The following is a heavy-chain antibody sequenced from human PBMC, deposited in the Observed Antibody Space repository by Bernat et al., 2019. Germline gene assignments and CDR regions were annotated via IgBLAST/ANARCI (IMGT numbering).Heavy chain of an antibody. CDR1: GFIFSSFW. CDR2: IKHDGSDQ. J-gene: IGHJ3*02. V-gene: IGHV3-7*03. Sequence: EVQLVESGGGLVQPGGSLRLSCAASGFIFSSFWMSWVRQAPGKGLEWVANIKHDGSDQYYVNSMKGRFTISRVNAKSSLYLQMNSLRAEDTAIYYCARYCSSTGCTDAFDIWGQGTMVTVSS. CDR3: ARYCSSTGCTDAFDI. D-gene: IGHD2-2*01.